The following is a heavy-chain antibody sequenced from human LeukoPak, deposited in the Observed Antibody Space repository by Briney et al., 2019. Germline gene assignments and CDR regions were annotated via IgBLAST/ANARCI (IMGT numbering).Heavy chain of an antibody. Sequence: KTGRSLRLSCAVSGFTFSSYSMNWVREAPGKGLGWVSSISSSSSYIYYADSVKGRFTISRDNAKNSLYLQMNSLRAEDTAVYYCARDKSSSWYYWYYGMDVWGQGTTVTVSS. CDR2: ISSSSSYI. V-gene: IGHV3-21*01. CDR3: ARDKSSSWYYWYYGMDV. CDR1: GFTFSSYS. J-gene: IGHJ6*02. D-gene: IGHD6-13*01.